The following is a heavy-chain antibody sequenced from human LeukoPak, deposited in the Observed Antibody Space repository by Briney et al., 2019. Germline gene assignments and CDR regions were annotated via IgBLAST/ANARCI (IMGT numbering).Heavy chain of an antibody. Sequence: SSETLSLTCAVYGGSFSGYYWSWIRQPPGKGLEWLGCIFCSGGTNYKPSLKSRITISVDTSKNQLSLRLSSVTAADTAVYYCARHVDYWGQGTLVTVSS. CDR1: GGSFSGYY. CDR2: IFCSGGT. J-gene: IGHJ4*02. CDR3: ARHVDY. V-gene: IGHV4-59*08.